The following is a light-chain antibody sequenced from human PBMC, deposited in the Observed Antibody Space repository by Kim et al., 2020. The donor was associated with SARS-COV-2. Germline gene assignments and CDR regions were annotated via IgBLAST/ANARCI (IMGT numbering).Light chain of an antibody. CDR1: TGAVTSGHY. CDR3: LLFYSRVRI. J-gene: IGLJ2*01. V-gene: IGLV7-46*01. Sequence: QAVVTQEPSLTVSPGGTVTLTCGSSTGAVTSGHYPYWVQLKHGQVPRTLIYDANTKHSWTPVRFSGSLRGGKAALTLSGAQPDDEAEYYCLLFYSRVRIFGGGTRLTVL. CDR2: DAN.